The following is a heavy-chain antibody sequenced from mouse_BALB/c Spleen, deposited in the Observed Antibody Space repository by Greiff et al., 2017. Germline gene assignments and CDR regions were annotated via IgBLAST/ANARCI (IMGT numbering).Heavy chain of an antibody. V-gene: IGHV5-6-3*01. CDR1: GFTFSSYG. CDR3: ARDHSGNYVPHFDV. D-gene: IGHD2-1*01. Sequence: EVKLVESGGGLVQPGGSLKLSCAASGFTFSSYGMSWVRQTPDKRLELVATINSNGGSTYYPDSVKGRFTISRDNAKNTLYLQMSSLKSEDTAMYYCARDHSGNYVPHFDVWGAGTTVTVSS. CDR2: INSNGGST. J-gene: IGHJ1*01.